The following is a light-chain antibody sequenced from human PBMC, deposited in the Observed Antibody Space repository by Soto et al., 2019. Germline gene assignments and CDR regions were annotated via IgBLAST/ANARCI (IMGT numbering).Light chain of an antibody. Sequence: EIQMNHSPSALSASVGDRVIITCRASQTISSHLNWYQQKPGKAPNLLVYAASSLQSGVPSRFTGSGSGTDFTLTISSLQPEDFATYFCQQSYTTPITFGQGTRLEI. CDR2: AAS. V-gene: IGKV1-39*01. CDR3: QQSYTTPIT. J-gene: IGKJ5*01. CDR1: QTISSH.